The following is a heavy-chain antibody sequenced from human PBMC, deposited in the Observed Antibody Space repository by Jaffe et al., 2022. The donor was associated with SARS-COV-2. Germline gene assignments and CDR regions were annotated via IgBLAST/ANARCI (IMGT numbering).Heavy chain of an antibody. D-gene: IGHD5-12*01. CDR1: GGSISSSSYY. J-gene: IGHJ4*02. CDR3: ARQIVATTFDY. Sequence: QLQLQESGPGLVKPSETLSLTCTVSGGSISSSSYYWGWIRQPPGKGLEWIGSIYYSGSTYYNPSLKSRVTISVDTSKNQFSLKLSSVTAADTAVYYCARQIVATTFDYWGQGTLVTVSS. CDR2: IYYSGST. V-gene: IGHV4-39*01.